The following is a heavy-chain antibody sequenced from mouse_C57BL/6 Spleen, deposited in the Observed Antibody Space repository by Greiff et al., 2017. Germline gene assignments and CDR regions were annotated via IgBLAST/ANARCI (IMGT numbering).Heavy chain of an antibody. CDR2: IRNKANGYTT. V-gene: IGHV7-3*01. D-gene: IGHD2-4*01. CDR1: GFTFTDYY. Sequence: EVKLVESGGGLVQPGGSLSLSCAASGFTFTDYYMSWVRQPPGKALEWMGFIRNKANGYTTEYSASVKGRFTISRDNSQSILYLQMNALRAEDSATYYCARYHYDYLECWGQGTTLTVSS. CDR3: ARYHYDYLEC. J-gene: IGHJ2*01.